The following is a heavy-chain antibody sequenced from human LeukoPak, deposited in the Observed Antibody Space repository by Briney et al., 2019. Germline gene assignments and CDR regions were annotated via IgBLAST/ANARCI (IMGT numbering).Heavy chain of an antibody. V-gene: IGHV4-61*01. CDR1: GGSVSSGSYY. J-gene: IGHJ4*02. Sequence: PSETLSLTCTVSGGSVSSGSYYWSWIRQPPGKGLEWIGYIYYSGSTNYNPSLKSRVTISVDTSKNQFSLKLSSVTAADTAVYYCARVGTMVRGVIEFFDYWGQGTLVTVSS. CDR3: ARVGTMVRGVIEFFDY. CDR2: IYYSGST. D-gene: IGHD3-10*01.